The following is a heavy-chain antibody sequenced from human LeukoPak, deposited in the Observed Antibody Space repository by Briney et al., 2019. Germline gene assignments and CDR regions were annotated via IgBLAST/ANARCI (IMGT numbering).Heavy chain of an antibody. J-gene: IGHJ6*02. CDR3: ARRQAVGVPVAIDAYYSYGMDV. V-gene: IGHV1-46*01. CDR2: FIPMVGIA. CDR1: GYTFTSYY. Sequence: ASVKLSCNASGYTFTSYYMHWVRQAPGQGLEWMGRFIPMVGIATYAQKFQGRVTITADRSTNTAYMDLSRLRSDDTAVYYCARRQAVGVPVAIDAYYSYGMDVWGQGTAVTVSS. D-gene: IGHD2/OR15-2a*01.